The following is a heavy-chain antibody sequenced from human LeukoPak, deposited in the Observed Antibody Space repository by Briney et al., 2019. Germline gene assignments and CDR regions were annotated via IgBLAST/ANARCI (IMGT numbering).Heavy chain of an antibody. V-gene: IGHV4-38-2*02. J-gene: IGHJ4*02. D-gene: IGHD6-6*01. Sequence: SGTLSLTCTVSGYSISSGYYWGWIRQPPGKGLEWIGSIYHSGSTYYNPSLKSRVTISVDTSKNQFSLKLSSVTAADTAVYYCARGEYSSSSGSNWGQGTLVTVSS. CDR2: IYHSGST. CDR3: ARGEYSSSSGSN. CDR1: GYSISSGYY.